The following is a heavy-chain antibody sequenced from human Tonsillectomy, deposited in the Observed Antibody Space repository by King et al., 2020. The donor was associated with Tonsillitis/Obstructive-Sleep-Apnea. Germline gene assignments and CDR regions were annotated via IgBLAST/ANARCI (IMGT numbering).Heavy chain of an antibody. CDR1: GFTFSSYG. V-gene: IGHV3-30*03. D-gene: IGHD2-2*02. J-gene: IGHJ3*02. CDR2: ISDDGDIT. Sequence: VQLVESGGGVVQPGRSLRLSCAASGFTFSSYGMNWVRQAPGKGLEWVAVISDDGDITYFVYSVKGRFTISRDNSKNTLYMQMNSLRAEDTAVFFCARVQNADQLLYPQGAFGIWGQGTMVTVSS. CDR3: ARVQNADQLLYPQGAFGI.